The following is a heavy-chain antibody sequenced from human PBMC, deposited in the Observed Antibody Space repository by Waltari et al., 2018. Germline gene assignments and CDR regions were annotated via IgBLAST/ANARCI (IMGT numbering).Heavy chain of an antibody. CDR1: GGPFSSYA. V-gene: IGHV1-69*01. CDR2: IIPIFGTA. D-gene: IGHD3-22*01. J-gene: IGHJ5*02. Sequence: QVQLVQSGAEVKKPGSSVKVSCKASGGPFSSYAISWGRQAPGQGREWMGGIIPIFGTANNAQKFQGRVTITADESTSTAYMELSSLRSEDTAVYYCATIRGTYDKDRWGQGTLVTVSS. CDR3: ATIRGTYDKDR.